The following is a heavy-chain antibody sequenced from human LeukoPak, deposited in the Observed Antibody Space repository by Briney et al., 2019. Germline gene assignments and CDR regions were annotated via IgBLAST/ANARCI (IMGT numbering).Heavy chain of an antibody. V-gene: IGHV4-34*01. J-gene: IGHJ6*03. Sequence: DPSETLSLTCAVYGGSFSGFYWSWIRQPPGEGLEWIGETTHSAGTNYNPSLKSRVTISVDTSKNQFSLKLSSVTAADTAVYYCARLTKNDSGSFRFGKKKRGYMDVWGKGTTVTISS. D-gene: IGHD3-10*01. CDR2: TTHSAGT. CDR3: ARLTKNDSGSFRFGKKKRGYMDV. CDR1: GGSFSGFY.